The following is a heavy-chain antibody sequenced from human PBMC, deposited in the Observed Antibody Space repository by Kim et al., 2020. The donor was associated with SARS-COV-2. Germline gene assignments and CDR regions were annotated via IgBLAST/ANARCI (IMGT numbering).Heavy chain of an antibody. CDR3: ARLVPGYSGYDSCFDY. CDR1: GGSISSYY. D-gene: IGHD5-12*01. J-gene: IGHJ4*02. Sequence: SETLSLTCTVSGGSISSYYWSWIRQPPGKGLEWIGYIYYSGSTNYNPSLKSRVTISVDTSKNQFSLKLSSVTAADTAVYYCARLVPGYSGYDSCFDYWGQGTLVTVSS. CDR2: IYYSGST. V-gene: IGHV4-59*08.